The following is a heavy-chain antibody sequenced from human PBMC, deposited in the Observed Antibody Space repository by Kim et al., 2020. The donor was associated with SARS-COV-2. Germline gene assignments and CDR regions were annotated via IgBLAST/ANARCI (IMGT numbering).Heavy chain of an antibody. D-gene: IGHD6-13*01. CDR3: ARPQYSSSWFVDY. Sequence: SETLSLTCTVSGGSISSSSYYWGWIRQPPGKGLEWIGSIYYSGSTYYNPSLKSRVTISVDTSKNQFSLKLSSVTAADTAVYYCARPQYSSSWFVDYWGPGALGTVS. CDR2: IYYSGST. CDR1: GGSISSSSYY. V-gene: IGHV4-39*01. J-gene: IGHJ4*02.